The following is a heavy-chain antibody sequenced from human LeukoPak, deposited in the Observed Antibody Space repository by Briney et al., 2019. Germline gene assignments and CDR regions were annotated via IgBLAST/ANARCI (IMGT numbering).Heavy chain of an antibody. Sequence: PGRSLRLSCAASGFTFSSYGMHWVRQAPGKGLEWVAVISYDGSNKYYADSVKGRFTISRGNSKNTLYLQMNSLRAEDTAVYYCAKEANYYESSGLSWGQGTLVTVSS. CDR1: GFTFSSYG. CDR2: ISYDGSNK. D-gene: IGHD3-22*01. CDR3: AKEANYYESSGLS. J-gene: IGHJ5*02. V-gene: IGHV3-30*18.